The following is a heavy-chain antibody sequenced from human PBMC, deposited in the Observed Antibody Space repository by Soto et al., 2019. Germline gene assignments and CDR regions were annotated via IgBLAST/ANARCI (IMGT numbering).Heavy chain of an antibody. CDR3: ARGGSLNWYFDL. CDR1: GYTFTSYA. J-gene: IGHJ2*01. V-gene: IGHV1-3*01. CDR2: INAGNGNT. Sequence: QVQLVQSGAEVKKPGASVKVSCKASGYTFTSYAMPWVRQAPGQRLEWMGWINAGNGNTKYSQKFQGRVTITRDTSASTAYMELSSPRSEDTAVYYCARGGSLNWYFDLWGRGTLVSVSS. D-gene: IGHD1-26*01.